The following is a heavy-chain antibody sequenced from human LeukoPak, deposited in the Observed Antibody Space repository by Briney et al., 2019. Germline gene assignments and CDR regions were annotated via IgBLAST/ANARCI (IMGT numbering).Heavy chain of an antibody. J-gene: IGHJ3*02. CDR3: ARVLQYCSSTSCCPSHAFDI. CDR1: GFTFSSYS. D-gene: IGHD2-2*01. Sequence: GGSLRLSCAASGFTFSSYSMNWVRQAPGKGLEWVSSISSSSSYIYYADSVKGRFTISRDNAKNSLYLQMNSLRAEDTAVYYCARVLQYCSSTSCCPSHAFDIWGQGTMVTVSS. CDR2: ISSSSSYI. V-gene: IGHV3-21*01.